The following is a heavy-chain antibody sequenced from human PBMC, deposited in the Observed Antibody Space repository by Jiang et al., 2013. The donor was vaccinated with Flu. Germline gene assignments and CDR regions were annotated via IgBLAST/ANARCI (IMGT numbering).Heavy chain of an antibody. D-gene: IGHD3-3*01. J-gene: IGHJ4*02. CDR1: GFSFTYAW. V-gene: IGHV3-15*01. CDR2: IKSKTSGETR. CDR3: ASDDPALGVGEIDH. Sequence: QLVESWGGSVEPGGSLRLSCAASGFSFTYAWLTWVRQAPGKGLEWVARIKSKTSGETRDYAAPVKGRFTISRDDSKSTVFLQMNSLKTEDTGIYYCASDDPALGVGEIDHWGQG.